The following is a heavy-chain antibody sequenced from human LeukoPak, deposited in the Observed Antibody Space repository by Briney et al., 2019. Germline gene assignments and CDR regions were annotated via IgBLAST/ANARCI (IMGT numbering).Heavy chain of an antibody. J-gene: IGHJ4*02. CDR1: GGSISNTNW. CDR2: VNLQGST. V-gene: IGHV4-4*02. CDR3: AREGGPYRPLDY. Sequence: SETLSLTCGVSGGSISNTNWWTWVRQPPGKGLEWIGEVNLQGSTNYNPSLKSRVAISVDKSENHISLKLTSVTAPDTAVYYCAREGGPYRPLDYSGQGTLVTAAS.